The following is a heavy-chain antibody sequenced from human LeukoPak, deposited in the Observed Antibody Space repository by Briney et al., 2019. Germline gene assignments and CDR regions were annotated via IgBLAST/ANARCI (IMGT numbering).Heavy chain of an antibody. Sequence: SVKVSCKASGYTFTAYYVHWMRQAPGQGLEGMGWINPNGGDTNYAHKFQGRVTMTRDTSINTAYVELTSLISDDTAVYYCARDAIASRTNDYWGQGTLITVSS. CDR2: INPNGGDT. CDR1: GYTFTAYY. V-gene: IGHV1-2*02. J-gene: IGHJ4*02. D-gene: IGHD2-21*01. CDR3: ARDAIASRTNDY.